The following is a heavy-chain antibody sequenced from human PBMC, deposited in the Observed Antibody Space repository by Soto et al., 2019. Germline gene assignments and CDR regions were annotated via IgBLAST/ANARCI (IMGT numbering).Heavy chain of an antibody. CDR3: ARPYRGITGTSWFDP. CDR2: ISYDGSNK. Sequence: QVQLVESGGGVVQPGRSLRLSCAASGFTFSSYAMHWVRQAPGKGLAWVAVISYDGSNKYYADSVKGRFTISRDNSKNTLYLQMNSLRAEDTAVYYCARPYRGITGTSWFDPWGQGTLVTVSS. CDR1: GFTFSSYA. J-gene: IGHJ5*02. D-gene: IGHD1-7*01. V-gene: IGHV3-30-3*01.